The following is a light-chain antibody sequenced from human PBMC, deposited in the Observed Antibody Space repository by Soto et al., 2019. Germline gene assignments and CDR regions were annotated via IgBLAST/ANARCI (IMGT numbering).Light chain of an antibody. CDR1: SSDVGGYNY. CDR3: RSYTSSSNYV. CDR2: EVS. J-gene: IGLJ1*01. Sequence: QSVLTQPASVSGSPGQSITISCTGTSSDVGGYNYVSWYQQHPGKAPKLMIYEVSKRPSGVSNRFSGSKSGNTASLTISGLQAEDEADYYCRSYTSSSNYVFGTGTKLTVL. V-gene: IGLV2-14*01.